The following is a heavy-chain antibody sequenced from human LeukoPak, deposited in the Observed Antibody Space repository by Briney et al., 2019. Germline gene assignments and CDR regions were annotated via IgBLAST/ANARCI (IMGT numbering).Heavy chain of an antibody. D-gene: IGHD1-26*01. CDR1: GGTFSSYA. V-gene: IGHV1-69*13. CDR2: IIPIFGTA. CDR3: AREGGGLLSLDP. J-gene: IGHJ5*02. Sequence: SVQVSCQASGGTFSSYAISWVRQAPGQGLEWMGGIIPIFGTANYAQKFQGRVTITADESTSTAYMELSSLRSEDTAVYYCAREGGGLLSLDPWGQGTLVTVSS.